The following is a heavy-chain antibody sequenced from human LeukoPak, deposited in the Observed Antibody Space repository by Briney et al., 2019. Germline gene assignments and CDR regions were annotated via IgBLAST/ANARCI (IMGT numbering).Heavy chain of an antibody. D-gene: IGHD2-2*01. Sequence: GASVKVSCKVSGYTPTELSMHWVRQAPGKGLEWMGGFDPEDGETIYAQKFQGRVTMTEDTSTDTAYMELSSLRSEDTAVYYCATDVYCSSTSCMDVWGKGTTVTVSS. CDR3: ATDVYCSSTSCMDV. J-gene: IGHJ6*04. CDR1: GYTPTELS. V-gene: IGHV1-24*01. CDR2: FDPEDGET.